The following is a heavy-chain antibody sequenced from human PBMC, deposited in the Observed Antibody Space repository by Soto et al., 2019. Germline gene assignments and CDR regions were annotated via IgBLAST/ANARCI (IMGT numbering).Heavy chain of an antibody. Sequence: GGSLRLSCAASGFTFSSYAMHWVRQAPGKGLEWVAVISYDGSNKYYADSVKGRFTISRDNSKNTLYLQMNSLRAEDTAVYYCARVIGQLALYNWFDPWGQGTLVTVSS. CDR1: GFTFSSYA. J-gene: IGHJ5*02. V-gene: IGHV3-30-3*01. D-gene: IGHD6-13*01. CDR3: ARVIGQLALYNWFDP. CDR2: ISYDGSNK.